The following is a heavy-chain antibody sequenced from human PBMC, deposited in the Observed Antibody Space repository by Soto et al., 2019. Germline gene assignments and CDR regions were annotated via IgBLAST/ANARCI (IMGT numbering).Heavy chain of an antibody. Sequence: EVQLVESGGGLVQPGRSLRLSCAASGFTFDDYAMHWVRQVPGKGLEWVSGISWNSGSIGYADSVKGRLTISRDNAKNTLYLQMNSRRTEDTALYYCAKGLYSNYGPPSADYWGQGTLVTVSS. CDR3: AKGLYSNYGPPSADY. V-gene: IGHV3-9*01. CDR2: ISWNSGSI. J-gene: IGHJ4*02. CDR1: GFTFDDYA. D-gene: IGHD4-4*01.